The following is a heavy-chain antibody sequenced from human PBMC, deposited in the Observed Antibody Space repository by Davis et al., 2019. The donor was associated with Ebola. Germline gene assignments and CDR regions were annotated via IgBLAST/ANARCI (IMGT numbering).Heavy chain of an antibody. CDR3: AREGGVIWYYGMDV. V-gene: IGHV3-33*08. J-gene: IGHJ6*02. D-gene: IGHD2-21*01. CDR2: IWYDGSNK. Sequence: GESLKISCAASGFTFSSYGMHWVRQAPGKGLEWVAVIWYDGSNKYYADSVKGRFTISRDNSKNTLYLQMNSLRAEDTAVYYCAREGGVIWYYGMDVWGQGTTVTVSS. CDR1: GFTFSSYG.